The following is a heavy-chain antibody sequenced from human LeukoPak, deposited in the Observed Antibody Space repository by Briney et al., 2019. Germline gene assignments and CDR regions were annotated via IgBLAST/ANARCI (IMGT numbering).Heavy chain of an antibody. D-gene: IGHD1-26*01. CDR1: EFTFSSYW. CDR2: INSDGSST. CDR3: GREQAYSGSYCVDC. J-gene: IGHJ4*02. Sequence: GGSLRLSCEASEFTFSSYWMHWVRQAAGKGLVWVSRINSDGSSTRYADSVKGRFTISRDNAKNTLYLQMNSLRAEDTAVYYCGREQAYSGSYCVDCWGQGTLVTVSP. V-gene: IGHV3-74*01.